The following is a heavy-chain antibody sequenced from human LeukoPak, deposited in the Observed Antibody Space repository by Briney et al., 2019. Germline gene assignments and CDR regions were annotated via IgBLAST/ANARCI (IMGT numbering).Heavy chain of an antibody. Sequence: GGSLRPSCAASGFTFDDYGMSWVRQAPGKGLEWVSGINWNGGSTGYADSVKGRFTISRDNAKNSLYLQMNSLRAEDTALYYCARGSSSWGLDYYYYYYMDVWGKGTTVTVSS. CDR3: ARGSSSWGLDYYYYYYMDV. V-gene: IGHV3-20*04. CDR2: INWNGGST. J-gene: IGHJ6*03. CDR1: GFTFDDYG. D-gene: IGHD6-13*01.